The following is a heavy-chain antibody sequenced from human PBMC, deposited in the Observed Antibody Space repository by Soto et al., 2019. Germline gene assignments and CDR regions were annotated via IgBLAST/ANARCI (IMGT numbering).Heavy chain of an antibody. D-gene: IGHD3-22*01. V-gene: IGHV5-51*01. CDR1: GYNVTNYW. CDR2: IYPGDSDI. J-gene: IGHJ3*02. Sequence: GESLKISCQAFGYNVTNYWMGWVRQMPGKGLEWMGIIYPGDSDISYSPSFQGQVIISADKSISTAYLQWSSLKASDTAMYYYAILTSYIHSRGYYNRHDAFDIWGQGAIVTVSS. CDR3: AILTSYIHSRGYYNRHDAFDI.